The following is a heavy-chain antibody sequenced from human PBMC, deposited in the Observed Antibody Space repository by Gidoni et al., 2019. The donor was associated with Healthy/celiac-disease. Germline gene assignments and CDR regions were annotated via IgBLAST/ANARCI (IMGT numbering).Heavy chain of an antibody. CDR2: IIPIFGTA. V-gene: IGHV1-69*01. CDR1: GGTFSSYA. D-gene: IGHD6-6*01. CDR3: ARGAGAIAARPFDY. Sequence: QVQLVQSGAEVKKPGSSVQVSCKASGGTFSSYAISWVRQAPGQGREWMGGIIPIFGTANYAQKFQGRVTITADESTSTAYMELSSLRSEDTAVYYCARGAGAIAARPFDYWGQGTLVTVSS. J-gene: IGHJ4*02.